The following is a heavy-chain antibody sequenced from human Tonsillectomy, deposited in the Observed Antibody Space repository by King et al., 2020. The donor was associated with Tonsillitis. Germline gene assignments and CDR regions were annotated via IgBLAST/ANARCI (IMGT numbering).Heavy chain of an antibody. Sequence: VQLVESGGGLVQPGGSLRLSCAASGFTFNIYAMSWVRQAPGKGLEWVSAISGSGGSTYYADSVKGRFTISRDNSKNALYLQMNSLRAEDTAVYYWARDRLGFWSGYPRPDDAFDIWGQGKMVTVSS. J-gene: IGHJ3*02. CDR1: GFTFNIYA. D-gene: IGHD3-3*01. CDR2: ISGSGGST. V-gene: IGHV3-23*04. CDR3: ARDRLGFWSGYPRPDDAFDI.